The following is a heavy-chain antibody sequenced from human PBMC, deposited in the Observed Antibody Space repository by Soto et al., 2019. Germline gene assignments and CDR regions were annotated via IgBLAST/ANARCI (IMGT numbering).Heavy chain of an antibody. J-gene: IGHJ4*02. V-gene: IGHV1-18*01. Sequence: QVHLVQSGAEVKKPGASVKVSCKGSGYACTTYGITWVRQAPGQGLEWMGWISDHNGNTNYAQKLQGRVTVTRDTSTSTAYMELRSLRSDDTAVYYGARVRYGDYWGQGALVTVSS. CDR3: ARVRYGDY. D-gene: IGHD1-1*01. CDR2: ISDHNGNT. CDR1: GYACTTYG.